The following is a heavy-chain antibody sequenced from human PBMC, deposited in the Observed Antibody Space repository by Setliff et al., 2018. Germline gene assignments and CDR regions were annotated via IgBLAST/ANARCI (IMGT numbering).Heavy chain of an antibody. D-gene: IGHD3-9*01. J-gene: IGHJ6*03. CDR2: IIPRFSTA. CDR1: GYTFISYA. V-gene: IGHV1-69*13. CDR3: ARTARPNRYYNYMDV. Sequence: SVKVSCKTSGYTFISYAITWVRQAPGQGLEWMGGIIPRFSTANIAQNFQGRVTISADESTSTVYMELSSLRSEDTAVYYCARTARPNRYYNYMDVWGKGTKVTVSS.